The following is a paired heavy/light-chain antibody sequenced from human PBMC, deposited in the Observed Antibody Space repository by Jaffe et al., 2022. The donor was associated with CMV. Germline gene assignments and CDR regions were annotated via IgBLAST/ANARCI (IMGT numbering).Heavy chain of an antibody. J-gene: IGHJ6*02. CDR3: ARRSSYYYDSSGYYPPYYYYGMDV. CDR2: ISAYNGNT. Sequence: QVQLVQSGAEVKKPGASVKVSCKASGYTFTSYGISWVRQAPGQGLEWMGWISAYNGNTNYAQKLQGRVTMTTDTSTSTAYMELRSLRSDDTAVYYCARRSSYYYDSSGYYPPYYYYGMDVWGQGTTVTVSS. D-gene: IGHD3-22*01. CDR1: GYTFTSYG. V-gene: IGHV1-18*01.
Light chain of an antibody. V-gene: IGKV2-28*01. J-gene: IGKJ2*01. CDR3: MQALQTFMYT. Sequence: DIVMTQSPLSLPVTPGEPASISCRSSQSLLHSNGYNYLDWYLQKPGQSPQLLIYLGSNRASGVPDRFSGSGSGTDFTLKISRVEAEDVGVYYCMQALQTFMYTFGQGTKLEIK. CDR1: QSLLHSNGYNY. CDR2: LGS.